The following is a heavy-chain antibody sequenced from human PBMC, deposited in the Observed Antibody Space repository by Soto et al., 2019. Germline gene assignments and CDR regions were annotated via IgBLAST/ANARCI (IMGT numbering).Heavy chain of an antibody. J-gene: IGHJ5*02. V-gene: IGHV1-58*01. D-gene: IGHD3-9*01. CDR2: IDVGSANA. Sequence: SVKVSCKTSGFTFSSSAVHWVRQARGHRLQWIGWIDVGSANANYAHMLQERVTISRDMSTSTAYMELSSLRPEDTAVYYCTKDAKFDDIYTGYFVNDLWGQGTPVTVSS. CDR1: GFTFSSSA. CDR3: TKDAKFDDIYTGYFVNDL.